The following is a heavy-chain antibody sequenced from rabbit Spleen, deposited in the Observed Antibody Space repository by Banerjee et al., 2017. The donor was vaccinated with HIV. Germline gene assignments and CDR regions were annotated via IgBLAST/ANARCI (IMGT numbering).Heavy chain of an antibody. CDR2: IYGGASGST. CDR1: GFSFSSSYY. J-gene: IGHJ4*01. Sequence: QSLEESGGDLVKPGASLTLTCTASGFSFSSSYYICWVRPAPGKGLECVACIYGGASGSTYYASWAKGRFTISKTSSTTVTLQMTSLTAADTATYFCARDLTGIIGWNFYLWGPGTLVTVS. D-gene: IGHD1-1*01. V-gene: IGHV1S40*01. CDR3: ARDLTGIIGWNFYL.